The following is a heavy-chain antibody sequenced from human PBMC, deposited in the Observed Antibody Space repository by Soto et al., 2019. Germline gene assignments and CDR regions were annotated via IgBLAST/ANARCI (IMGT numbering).Heavy chain of an antibody. CDR2: ISSSSSYM. CDR3: ARGGEAVARGYFQH. CDR1: GLSVRNYN. J-gene: IGHJ1*01. D-gene: IGHD3-16*01. Sequence: EVQLVESEGGLVKPGGSLRLSCAASGLSVRNYNMNWVRQAPGKGLEWVSTISSSSSYMYYADSVKGRFTISRDNARNSLYLQMNSLSPEDTAVYYCARGGEAVARGYFQHWGQGTLVTVSS. V-gene: IGHV3-21*01.